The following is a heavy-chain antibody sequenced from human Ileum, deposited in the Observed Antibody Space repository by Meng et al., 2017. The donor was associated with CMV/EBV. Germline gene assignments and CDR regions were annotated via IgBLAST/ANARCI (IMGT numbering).Heavy chain of an antibody. CDR3: AKGGGSCCFDY. V-gene: IGHV3-30-3*02. J-gene: IGHJ4*02. Sequence: ARGWVRQAPGKGLDWVAMRSYDISNEFYADSVKGRFTISGDSSKNTLHLQMKSLRVDDTAVYYCAKGGGSCCFDYWGQGTLVTVSS. CDR1: A. CDR2: RSYDISNE. D-gene: IGHD2-15*01.